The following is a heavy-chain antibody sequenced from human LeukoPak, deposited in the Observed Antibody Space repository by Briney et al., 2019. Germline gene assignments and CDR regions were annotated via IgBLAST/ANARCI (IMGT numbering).Heavy chain of an antibody. Sequence: GGSLRLSCAASGFTFSDYGMHWVRQAPGKGLEWVAFIRYDGSNKYYADSVKGRFTISRDNSKNTLCLQMNSLRAEDTAVYYCAKRVVPAADAFDIWGQGTMVTVSS. CDR1: GFTFSDYG. CDR3: AKRVVPAADAFDI. J-gene: IGHJ3*02. V-gene: IGHV3-30*02. CDR2: IRYDGSNK. D-gene: IGHD2-2*01.